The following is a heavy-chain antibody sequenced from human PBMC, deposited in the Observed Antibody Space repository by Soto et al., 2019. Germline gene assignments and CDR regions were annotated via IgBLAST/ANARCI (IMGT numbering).Heavy chain of an antibody. Sequence: GGSLRLSCAASGFTFSSYGMHWVRQAPGKGLEWAAVIWYDGSNKFYADSVKGRFTISRDNSKNTLYLQMNSLRAEDTAVYYCARDRDSSGYYNWFDPWGQGTLVTVSS. V-gene: IGHV3-33*01. CDR1: GFTFSSYG. J-gene: IGHJ5*02. CDR2: IWYDGSNK. D-gene: IGHD3-22*01. CDR3: ARDRDSSGYYNWFDP.